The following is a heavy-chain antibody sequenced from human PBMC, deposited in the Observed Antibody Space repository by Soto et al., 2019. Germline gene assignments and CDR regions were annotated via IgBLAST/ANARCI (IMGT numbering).Heavy chain of an antibody. Sequence: EVQLVESGGGLVQPGGSLKLSCAASGFTFSGSAMHWVRQASGKGLEWIGRIRSEPDNYAAAYSASVKGRFTISRDDSRYTAYLQMNNLKAEDTAVYYCTAIDYGTSVDYWGQGTLVTVSS. CDR3: TAIDYGTSVDY. D-gene: IGHD3-10*01. J-gene: IGHJ4*02. V-gene: IGHV3-73*01. CDR2: IRSEPDNYAA. CDR1: GFTFSGSA.